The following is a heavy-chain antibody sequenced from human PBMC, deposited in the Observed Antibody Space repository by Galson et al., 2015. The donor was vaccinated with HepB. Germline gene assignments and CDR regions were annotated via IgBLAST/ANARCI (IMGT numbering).Heavy chain of an antibody. CDR2: ISASGGST. Sequence: SLRLSCAASGFTFSNYAMSWVRQAPGKGLEWVSVISASGGSTHYADSVKGRFTTSRDNSRSTLYLQMNSMGAEDTAVYYCGKDRIGAAGNIDHWGQGTMVTVSS. CDR3: GKDRIGAAGNIDH. J-gene: IGHJ4*02. D-gene: IGHD6-13*01. V-gene: IGHV3-23*01. CDR1: GFTFSNYA.